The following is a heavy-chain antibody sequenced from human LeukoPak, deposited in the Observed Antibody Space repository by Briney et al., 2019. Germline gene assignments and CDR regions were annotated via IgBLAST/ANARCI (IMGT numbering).Heavy chain of an antibody. V-gene: IGHV3-66*02. CDR3: ARDHRSESYYPWGWFDP. J-gene: IGHJ5*02. Sequence: GGSLRLPCAASGFAVSTNYLSWVRQAPGKGLEWISVIYSDGSTYYTDSVKGRFTISRDNSKNTLYLQMNSLRPEDTAVYYCARDHRSESYYPWGWFDPWGQGTLVTVS. D-gene: IGHD1-26*01. CDR1: GFAVSTNY. CDR2: IYSDGST.